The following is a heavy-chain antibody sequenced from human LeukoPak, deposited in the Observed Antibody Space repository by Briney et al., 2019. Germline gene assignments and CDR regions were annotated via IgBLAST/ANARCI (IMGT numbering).Heavy chain of an antibody. CDR1: GYSVSSGFF. CDR3: TRGVALSDHGIIDS. J-gene: IGHJ4*02. CDR2: IYQNGIT. V-gene: IGHV4-38-2*01. D-gene: IGHD1-1*01. Sequence: SETLSLTCAVSGYSVSSGFFWGWIRQPPGNGLGWISTIYQNGITHYNPSLKSRVPIPVNTSKNPFSLKISSVTAADTAVYCCTRGVALSDHGIIDSWGQGTLATVSS.